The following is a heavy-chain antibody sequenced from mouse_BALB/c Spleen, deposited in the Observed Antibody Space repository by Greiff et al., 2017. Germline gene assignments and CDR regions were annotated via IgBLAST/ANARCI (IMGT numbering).Heavy chain of an antibody. CDR1: GFTFNTNA. D-gene: IGHD1-1*02. J-gene: IGHJ4*01. CDR2: IRSKSNNYAT. V-gene: IGHV10S3*01. Sequence: GGGLVQPKGSLKLSCAASGFTFNTNAMNWVRQAPGKGLEWVARIRSKSNNYATYYADSVKDRFTISRDDSQSMLYLQMNNLKTEDTAMYYCVRASIWSYAMDYWGQGTSVTVSS. CDR3: VRASIWSYAMDY.